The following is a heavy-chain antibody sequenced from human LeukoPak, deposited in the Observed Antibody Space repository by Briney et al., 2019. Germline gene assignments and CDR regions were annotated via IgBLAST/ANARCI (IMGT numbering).Heavy chain of an antibody. CDR2: ISYDGSNK. D-gene: IGHD2-15*01. J-gene: IGHJ6*02. CDR1: GFTFSSYA. V-gene: IGHV3-30*01. CDR3: AKAYCTGGSCYGRYYYGMDV. Sequence: GGSLRLSCAASGFTFSSYAMHWVRQAPGKGLEWVAVISYDGSNKYYADSVKGRFTISRDNSKNTMYLQMDSLRPEDTAVFYCAKAYCTGGSCYGRYYYGMDVWGQGTTVTVSS.